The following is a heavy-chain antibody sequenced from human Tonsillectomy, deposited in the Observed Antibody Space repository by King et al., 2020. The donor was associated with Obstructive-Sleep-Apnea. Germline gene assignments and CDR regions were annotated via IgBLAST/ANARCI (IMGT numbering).Heavy chain of an antibody. Sequence: HVTLKESGPVLVKPTETLTLTCTVSGCSLSNTRMSVSWIRQPPGKPLEWLAHIFSNDEKSYSNSLKSRLTISKDTSKSQVVLTMTNMDPVDTATYYCARLPSGTVRGVGFDYWGQGTLVTVSS. CDR1: GCSLSNTRMS. CDR2: IFSNDEK. V-gene: IGHV2-26*01. J-gene: IGHJ4*02. CDR3: ARLPSGTVRGVGFDY. D-gene: IGHD3-10*01.